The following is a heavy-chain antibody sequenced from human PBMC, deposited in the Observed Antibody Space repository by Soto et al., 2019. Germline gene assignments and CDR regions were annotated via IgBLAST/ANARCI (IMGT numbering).Heavy chain of an antibody. CDR2: VYYSGST. D-gene: IGHD3-9*01. J-gene: IGHJ4*02. Sequence: SETLSLTCAVSGFSVSSSSYYWGWVRQPPGKGLEWIGSVYYSGSTYYNPSLESRVTISVDKSKNQFSLKLMSLSAADTAVYYCGRLEGLATISYYFDYWGQGALVTVSS. CDR1: GFSVSSSSYY. CDR3: GRLEGLATISYYFDY. V-gene: IGHV4-39*01.